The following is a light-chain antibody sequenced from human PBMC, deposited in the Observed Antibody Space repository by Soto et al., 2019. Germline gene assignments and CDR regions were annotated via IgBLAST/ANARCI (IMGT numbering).Light chain of an antibody. V-gene: IGKV3D-15*01. J-gene: IGKJ1*01. CDR1: QSVSSN. CDR2: GAS. CDR3: QQYLTTPWT. Sequence: EIVMTQSPATLSVSPGERATLSCRASQSVSSNLAWYQQKPGQAPRLLIYGASSRATGIPDRFSGSGSGTDFTLTIGRLEPEDFAVYYCQQYLTTPWTFGQGTNVDI.